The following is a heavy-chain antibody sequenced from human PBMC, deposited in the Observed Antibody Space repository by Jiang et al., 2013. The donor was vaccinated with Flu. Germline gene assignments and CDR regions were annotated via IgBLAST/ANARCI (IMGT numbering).Heavy chain of an antibody. CDR3: GRQSGSSPDFFDF. Sequence: PGLVKPSETLSLTCTVSGDSIISSSYYWGRIRQPPGKGLDWVGTVSKGGSTFLTPSLRSRVSIFVDTSKNQFSLNLNSVTAADTAVYYCGRQSGSSPDFFDFWGQGILVTVSS. D-gene: IGHD6-6*01. J-gene: IGHJ4*02. CDR2: VSKGGST. V-gene: IGHV4-39*01. CDR1: GDSIISSSYY.